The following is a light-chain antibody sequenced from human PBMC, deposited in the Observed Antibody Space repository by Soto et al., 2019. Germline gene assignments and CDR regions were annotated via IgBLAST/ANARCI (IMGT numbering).Light chain of an antibody. CDR2: VGTGGIVG. V-gene: IGLV9-49*01. Sequence: QSLLTQPPSASATLGASVTLTCTLSSGYSNYKVDWYQQRPGKGPRFVMRVGTGGIVGSKGDGIPDRFSVLGSGLNRYLTIKNIQEEDESDYHCGADHGSGSNFVVVFGGGTKVTV. CDR3: GADHGSGSNFVVV. CDR1: SGYSNYK. J-gene: IGLJ2*01.